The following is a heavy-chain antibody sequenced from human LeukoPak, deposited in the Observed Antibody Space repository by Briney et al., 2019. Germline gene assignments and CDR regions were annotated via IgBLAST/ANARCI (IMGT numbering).Heavy chain of an antibody. CDR2: IRSNGATA. CDR1: GFSFSSFA. V-gene: IGHV3-23*01. CDR3: ARGQEFDDGVFDS. Sequence: GGSLRLSCAASGFSFSSFAMTWVRQAPGKGLEWVSTIRSNGATAYNADSVMGRFTISRDNSKNTVYLQMNSLRVEDTAIYYCARGQEFDDGVFDSWDQGTLVTVSS. J-gene: IGHJ4*02. D-gene: IGHD1-1*01.